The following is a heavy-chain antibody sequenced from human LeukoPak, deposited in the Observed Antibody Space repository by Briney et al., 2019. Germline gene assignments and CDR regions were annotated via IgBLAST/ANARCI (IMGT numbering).Heavy chain of an antibody. CDR2: INPSGGST. D-gene: IGHD3-22*01. V-gene: IGHV1-46*01. CDR3: ARDLYYYDSSGYYYDSGDY. J-gene: IGHJ4*02. CDR1: GYTFTSYY. Sequence: ASVKVSCKASGYTFTSYYMHWVRQAPGQGLEWMGIINPSGGSTSYAQKFQGRVTMTRDTSTSTVYMELSSLRSEDTAVYYWARDLYYYDSSGYYYDSGDYWGQGTLVTVSS.